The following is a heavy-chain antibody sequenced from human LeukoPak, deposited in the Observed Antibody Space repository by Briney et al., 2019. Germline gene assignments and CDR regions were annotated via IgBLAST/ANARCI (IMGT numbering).Heavy chain of an antibody. CDR2: IRANADST. CDR1: GVTFSSSA. Sequence: GGSLRLSCAASGVTFSSSAMSWVRQSPGKGLEWVSAIRANADSTYYADSVKGRFTISRDNSKNTLYLQMNSLRAEDTALYYCAKVGGWLVFDGCGQGTPVTVSS. J-gene: IGHJ5*02. V-gene: IGHV3-23*01. D-gene: IGHD6-19*01. CDR3: AKVGGWLVFDG.